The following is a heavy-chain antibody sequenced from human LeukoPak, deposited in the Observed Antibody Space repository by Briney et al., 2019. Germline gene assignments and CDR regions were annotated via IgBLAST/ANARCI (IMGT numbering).Heavy chain of an antibody. D-gene: IGHD6-13*01. V-gene: IGHV1-2*02. CDR3: ARDAIAAAGIGGVYWLVP. Sequence: GASVKVSCKASGYTFTSYGISWVRQAPGQGLEWMGWINPNSGGTNFAQKFQGRVTMTRDTSISTAYVELSRLRSDDTAVYYCARDAIAAAGIGGVYWLVPWGQGTLVTVSS. CDR1: GYTFTSYG. CDR2: INPNSGGT. J-gene: IGHJ5*02.